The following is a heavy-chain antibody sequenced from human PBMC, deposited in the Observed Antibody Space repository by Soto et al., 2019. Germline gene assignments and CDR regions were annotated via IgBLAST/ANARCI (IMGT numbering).Heavy chain of an antibody. CDR3: ARDEGIRGFDS. CDR1: GYTFSNYG. CDR2: ISGYNGLT. D-gene: IGHD3-10*01. Sequence: QVQLVQSGDEVKKSGASVKVSCKASGYTFSNYGISWVRQAPGQGLEWMGWISGYNGLTAYAQNVQGRVTMTIDTPTTTVFIEMTGLRSNDTAVYYCARDEGIRGFDSWGQGTLVTVSS. V-gene: IGHV1-18*04. J-gene: IGHJ4*02.